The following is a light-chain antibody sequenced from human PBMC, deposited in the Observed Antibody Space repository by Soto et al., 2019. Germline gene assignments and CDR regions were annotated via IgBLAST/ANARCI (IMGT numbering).Light chain of an antibody. CDR3: QQCNDGLT. Sequence: EIVLTQSPATLSLSPGDRATLSCRATQSISSHLAWYQQRPGQVVRLLIYDASLRAPGIPVRFSGSGSGTDLPLTINNLEPEAFAVYYGQQCNDGLTFGGGTKVEIK. J-gene: IGKJ4*01. CDR2: DAS. V-gene: IGKV3-11*01. CDR1: QSISSH.